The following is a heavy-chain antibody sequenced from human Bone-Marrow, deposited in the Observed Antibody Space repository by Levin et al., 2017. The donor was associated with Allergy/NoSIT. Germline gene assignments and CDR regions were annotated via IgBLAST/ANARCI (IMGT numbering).Heavy chain of an antibody. J-gene: IGHJ5*01. D-gene: IGHD3-22*01. CDR1: GYTFTSYG. Sequence: AASVKVSCKASGYTFTSYGISWVRQAPGQGLEWMGWISAYNGNTNYAQKLQGRVTMTTDTSTSTAYMELRSLRSDDTAVYYCASIQTAYYYDSSGYLDSWGQGTLVTVSS. V-gene: IGHV1-18*01. CDR2: ISAYNGNT. CDR3: ASIQTAYYYDSSGYLDS.